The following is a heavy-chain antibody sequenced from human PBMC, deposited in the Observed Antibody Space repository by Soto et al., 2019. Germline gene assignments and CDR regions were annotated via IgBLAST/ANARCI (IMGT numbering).Heavy chain of an antibody. CDR2: IIPIFGTA. D-gene: IGHD3-3*01. CDR1: GGTFSSYA. J-gene: IGHJ6*02. V-gene: IGHV1-69*13. CDR3: ARSQERITIFGVVPGGHYYYYGMDV. Sequence: SVKVSCKASGGTFSSYAISWVRQAPGQGLEWMGGIIPIFGTANYAQKFQGRVTITADESTSTAYMELSSLRSEDTAVYYCARSQERITIFGVVPGGHYYYYGMDVRGQGTTVTVSS.